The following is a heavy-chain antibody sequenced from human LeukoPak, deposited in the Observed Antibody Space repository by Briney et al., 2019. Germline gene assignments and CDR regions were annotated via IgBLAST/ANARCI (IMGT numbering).Heavy chain of an antibody. CDR3: AAAWYYDFWSGFPKAGFDY. Sequence: GESLKISCKGSGYSFTSYWIGWVRQMPGKGLEWMGIIYPGDSDTRYSPSFQGQVTISADKSISTAYLQWSSLKASENALYYCAAAWYYDFWSGFPKAGFDYWGQGTLVTVSS. CDR2: IYPGDSDT. CDR1: GYSFTSYW. J-gene: IGHJ4*02. V-gene: IGHV5-51*01. D-gene: IGHD3-3*01.